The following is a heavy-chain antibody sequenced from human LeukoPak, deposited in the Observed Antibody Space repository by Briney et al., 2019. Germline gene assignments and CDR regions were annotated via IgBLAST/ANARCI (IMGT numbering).Heavy chain of an antibody. J-gene: IGHJ4*02. CDR1: GFTFSSYS. D-gene: IGHD5-18*01. CDR2: ISYDGSNK. CDR3: ARAKGIQLWLSVSIDY. Sequence: GGSLRLSCAASGFTFSSYSMNWVRQAPGKGLEWMAVISYDGSNKYYADSVKGRFTISRDNSKNTLYLQMNSLRAEDTAVYYWARAKGIQLWLSVSIDYWGQGTLVTVSS. V-gene: IGHV3-30*03.